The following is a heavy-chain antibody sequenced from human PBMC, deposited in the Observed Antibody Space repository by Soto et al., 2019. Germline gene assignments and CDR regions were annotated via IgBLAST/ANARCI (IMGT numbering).Heavy chain of an antibody. CDR1: GFSLSTSGVG. J-gene: IGHJ4*02. D-gene: IGHD4-17*01. CDR2: IYWDDDK. CDR3: AHYFYGVTDY. V-gene: IGHV2-5*02. Sequence: QITLKESGPTLVKPTQTLTLTCTFSGFSLSTSGVGVGWIRQPPGKALEWLALIYWDDDKRYSPSLKSRLTLPKEHPKNQVGLTITNLDPGDTATFYRAHYFYGVTDYWGQGTLVTVSS.